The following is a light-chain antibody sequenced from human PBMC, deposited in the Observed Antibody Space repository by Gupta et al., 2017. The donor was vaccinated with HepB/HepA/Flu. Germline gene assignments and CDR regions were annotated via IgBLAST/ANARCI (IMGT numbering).Light chain of an antibody. V-gene: IGLV3-21*02. J-gene: IGLJ2*01. Sequence: TASIACGGSNIARYSVRWYQQMPGQAPVLVVYDDSDRPSGIPERFSGSNSGNTATLTISRVEAGDEADYYCQVWDGSNDQGIFGGGTKLTVL. CDR2: DDS. CDR3: QVWDGSNDQGI. CDR1: NIARYS.